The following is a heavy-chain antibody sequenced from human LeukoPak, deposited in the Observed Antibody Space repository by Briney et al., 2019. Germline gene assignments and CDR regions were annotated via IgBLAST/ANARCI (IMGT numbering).Heavy chain of an antibody. Sequence: GGSLRLSCTASGFTLDDYAMHWVRHAPGKGLEWVSLISGVGGSTYYADSVKGRFTISRDNSKNSLYLQMNSLRTEDTALYYCAKDNQYSGYDFQSNWFDPWGQGTLVTVSS. CDR2: ISGVGGST. CDR3: AKDNQYSGYDFQSNWFDP. CDR1: GFTLDDYA. J-gene: IGHJ5*02. D-gene: IGHD5-12*01. V-gene: IGHV3-43*02.